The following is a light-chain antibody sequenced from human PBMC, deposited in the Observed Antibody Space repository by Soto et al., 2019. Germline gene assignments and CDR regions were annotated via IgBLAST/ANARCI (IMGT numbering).Light chain of an antibody. J-gene: IGKJ4*01. CDR3: QHADNLPLP. CDR1: QSISSN. V-gene: IGKV3D-15*01. CDR2: DAS. Sequence: DIERTQSASKLSVYPGERATLSCRASQSISSNLAWYQQKPGQAPRLLIYDASNRATGIPARFSGSGSGTEFTLTISSLQSEDFAVYYCQHADNLPLPLAGGAKVDI.